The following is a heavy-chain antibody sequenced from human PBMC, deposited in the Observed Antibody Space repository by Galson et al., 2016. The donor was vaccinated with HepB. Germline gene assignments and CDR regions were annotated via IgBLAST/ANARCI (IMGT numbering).Heavy chain of an antibody. CDR3: AKTYSYGLRFDY. CDR1: SIRSSDW. J-gene: IGHJ4*02. Sequence: SIRSSDWWSWVRQPPGKGLEWIGEIYHTGSTNYNPSLKSRVIISVDTSKNQFSLKLSSVNAADTAVYYCAKTYSYGLRFDYWGQGTLVTVSS. V-gene: IGHV4-4*02. D-gene: IGHD5-18*01. CDR2: IYHTGST.